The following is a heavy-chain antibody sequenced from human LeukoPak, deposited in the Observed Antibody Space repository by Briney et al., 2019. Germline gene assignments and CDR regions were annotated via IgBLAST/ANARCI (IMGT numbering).Heavy chain of an antibody. D-gene: IGHD7-27*01. J-gene: IGHJ4*02. Sequence: GESLKISCQGSGYKFTSYWIGWVRQMPGRGLEWMGIMYPVDSDTRYSPSFQGQVTISADKSISTAYLQWSSLKASDTAMYYCARRGDWGLVYWGQGTLVTVSS. CDR2: MYPVDSDT. V-gene: IGHV5-51*01. CDR3: ARRGDWGLVY. CDR1: GYKFTSYW.